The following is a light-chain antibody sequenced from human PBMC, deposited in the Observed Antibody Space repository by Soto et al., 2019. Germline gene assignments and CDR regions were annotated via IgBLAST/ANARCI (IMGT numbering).Light chain of an antibody. CDR3: SSYTSSSTLFV. CDR2: DVT. CDR1: SSDVGDNNY. Sequence: QSALTQPASVSGSPGQSITISCTGTSSDVGDNNYVSWYQPHPGKAHKLMLDDVTHRPSGMSHRFSCSKSGNTESLTISALQPEDEAAYYCSSYTSSSTLFVFGTGTKVTVL. J-gene: IGLJ1*01. V-gene: IGLV2-14*01.